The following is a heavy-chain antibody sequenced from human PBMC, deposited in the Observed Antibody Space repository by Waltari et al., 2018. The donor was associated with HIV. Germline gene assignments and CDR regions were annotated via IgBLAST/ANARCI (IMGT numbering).Heavy chain of an antibody. D-gene: IGHD3-3*01. V-gene: IGHV1-18*01. Sequence: QVQLVQSGTEVKKPGASVKVSCKASGYTFTSYGISWVRQAPGQGLEWMGWISTYNGNTNDAQKLQGRVTMTTDTSTSTAYMELRSLRSDDTAVYYCARKLEDFWSGYSAVMDVWGQGTPVTVSS. J-gene: IGHJ6*02. CDR2: ISTYNGNT. CDR1: GYTFTSYG. CDR3: ARKLEDFWSGYSAVMDV.